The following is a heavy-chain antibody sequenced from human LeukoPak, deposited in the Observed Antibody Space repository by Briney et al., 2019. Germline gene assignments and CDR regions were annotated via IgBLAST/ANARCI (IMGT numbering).Heavy chain of an antibody. V-gene: IGHV4-59*08. Sequence: SETLSLTCTVSGGSISSYYWSWIRQPPGKGLEWIGYIYYSGSTNYNPSLKSRVTISVDTSKNQFSLKLSSVTAADTAVYYCARHPWYYGSGGNWFDPWGQGTLVTVSS. CDR3: ARHPWYYGSGGNWFDP. J-gene: IGHJ5*02. CDR1: GGSISSYY. D-gene: IGHD3-10*01. CDR2: IYYSGST.